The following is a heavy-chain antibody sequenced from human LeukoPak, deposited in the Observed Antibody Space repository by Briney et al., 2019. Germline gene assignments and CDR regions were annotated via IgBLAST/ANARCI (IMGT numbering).Heavy chain of an antibody. CDR2: ISGSGGST. CDR3: AKNRLGGDTFDI. CDR1: GFTFSSYA. D-gene: IGHD2/OR15-2a*01. V-gene: IGHV3-23*01. J-gene: IGHJ3*02. Sequence: GGSLRLSCAASGFTFSSYAMHWVRQAPGKGLEWVSGISGSGGSTYYADSVKGRFTISRDNSKSTLYLQMNSLRAEDTAVYYCAKNRLGGDTFDIWGQGTMVTVSS.